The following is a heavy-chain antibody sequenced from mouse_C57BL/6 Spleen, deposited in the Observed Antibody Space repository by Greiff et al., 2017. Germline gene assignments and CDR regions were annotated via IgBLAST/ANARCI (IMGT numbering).Heavy chain of an antibody. D-gene: IGHD1-1*01. Sequence: QVQLQQPGAELVRPGSSVKLSCKASGYTFTRYWMDWVKQRPGQGLEWIGNIYPSDSETHYNQKFKDKATLTVDKSSSTAYMQLSSLTSEDSAVYYCALSYYGSSAWFAYWGQGTLVTVSA. CDR3: ALSYYGSSAWFAY. CDR2: IYPSDSET. CDR1: GYTFTRYW. V-gene: IGHV1-61*01. J-gene: IGHJ3*01.